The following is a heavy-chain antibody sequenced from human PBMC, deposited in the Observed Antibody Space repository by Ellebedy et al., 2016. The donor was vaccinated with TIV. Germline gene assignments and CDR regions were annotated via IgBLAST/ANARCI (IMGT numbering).Heavy chain of an antibody. V-gene: IGHV3-7*03. D-gene: IGHD2-15*01. CDR2: LKEDGSEK. J-gene: IGHJ3*02. CDR3: ARKGGRNDAFDI. Sequence: GESLKISCAASGFTFSGYWMSWVRQAPGKGLEWVANLKEDGSEKNYVDSVKGRFTISRDNAKNLLYLQMNSLRVDDTAVYYCARKGGRNDAFDIWGQGTMVTVSS. CDR1: GFTFSGYW.